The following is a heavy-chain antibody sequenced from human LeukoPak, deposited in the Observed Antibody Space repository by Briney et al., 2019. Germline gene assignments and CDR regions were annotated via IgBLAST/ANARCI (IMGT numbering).Heavy chain of an antibody. CDR1: GGSISSGGYS. J-gene: IGHJ5*02. D-gene: IGHD3-22*01. CDR2: IYHSGST. V-gene: IGHV4-30-2*01. Sequence: SQTLSLTCAVSGGSISSGGYSWSWIRQPPGKGLEWIGYIYHSGSTYYNPSLKSRVTISVDRSKNQFSLKLSSVTAADTAVYYCARGWYYDSSGSTHDWFDPWGQGTLVTVSS. CDR3: ARGWYYDSSGSTHDWFDP.